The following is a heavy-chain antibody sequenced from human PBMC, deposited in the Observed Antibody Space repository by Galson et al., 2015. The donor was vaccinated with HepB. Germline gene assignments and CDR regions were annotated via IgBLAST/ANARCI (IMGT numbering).Heavy chain of an antibody. CDR2: IIPILGIA. Sequence: SVKVSCKASGGTFSSYTISWVRQAPGQGLEWMGRIIPILGIANYAQKFQGRVTITADKSTSTAYMELSSLRSEDTAVYYCAKQGVATVFYYYYYGMDVWGQGTTFTVSS. CDR3: AKQGVATVFYYYYYGMDV. D-gene: IGHD5-12*01. CDR1: GGTFSSYT. V-gene: IGHV1-69*02. J-gene: IGHJ6*02.